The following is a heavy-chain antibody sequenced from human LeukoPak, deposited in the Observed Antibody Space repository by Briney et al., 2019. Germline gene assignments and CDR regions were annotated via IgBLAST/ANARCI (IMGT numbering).Heavy chain of an antibody. Sequence: GGSLRLSCAASGLTFSSYWMSWVRQAPGKGLEWVANIKQDGSEKYYVDSVKGRFTISRDNAKNSLYLQMNSLRAEDTAVYYCARVGSSSWWGVRTFDYWGQGTLVTVSS. CDR3: ARVGSSSWWGVRTFDY. D-gene: IGHD6-13*01. CDR2: IKQDGSEK. V-gene: IGHV3-7*01. CDR1: GLTFSSYW. J-gene: IGHJ4*02.